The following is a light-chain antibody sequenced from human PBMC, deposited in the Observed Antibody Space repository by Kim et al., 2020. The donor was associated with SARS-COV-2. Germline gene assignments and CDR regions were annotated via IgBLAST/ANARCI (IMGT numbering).Light chain of an antibody. Sequence: GHSITLPCNGPSRDIGGYNYVSWYRQEPGKAPKLMIYDVSKRPSGVSNRLSGSKSGTTASLTISGLQAEDEADYFCSSYENNRSWVFGGGTQLTVL. V-gene: IGLV2-14*04. CDR1: SRDIGGYNY. J-gene: IGLJ3*02. CDR2: DVS. CDR3: SSYENNRSWV.